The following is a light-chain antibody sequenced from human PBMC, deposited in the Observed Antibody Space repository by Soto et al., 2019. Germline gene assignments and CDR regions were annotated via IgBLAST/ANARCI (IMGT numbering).Light chain of an antibody. CDR2: VNT. CDR1: SSNIGAGYA. Sequence: QSVLTQPPSVSGAPGQRVTISCTGSSSNIGAGYAVHWYQQLPGTAPKLLIYVNTNRPSWLPDRFSGSESGTSASLAITGLQAEDEADYYCQSYDTSLSASVFGGGTKLTVL. J-gene: IGLJ2*01. CDR3: QSYDTSLSASV. V-gene: IGLV1-40*01.